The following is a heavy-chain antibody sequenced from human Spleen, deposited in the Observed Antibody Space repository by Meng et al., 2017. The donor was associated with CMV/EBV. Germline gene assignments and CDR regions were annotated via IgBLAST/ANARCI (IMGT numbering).Heavy chain of an antibody. Sequence: GGSLRPSCAASGFTFNTYAMHWVRQAPGKGLEWVSYISGSGSTIYYADSVRGRFTISRDNAKNSLYLQMSSLRAEDTAVYYCARAAIGFDYWGQGTLVTVSS. CDR2: ISGSGSTI. CDR3: ARAAIGFDY. D-gene: IGHD2-2*01. CDR1: GFTFNTYA. V-gene: IGHV3-48*03. J-gene: IGHJ4*02.